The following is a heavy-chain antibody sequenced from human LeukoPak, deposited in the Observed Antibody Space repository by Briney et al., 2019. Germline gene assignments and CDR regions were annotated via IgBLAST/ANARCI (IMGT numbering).Heavy chain of an antibody. CDR1: GFTFSSYW. CDR2: ISTDGSTT. CDR3: VDYGEH. J-gene: IGHJ1*01. V-gene: IGHV3-74*01. Sequence: PGGSLRLSCAASGFTFSSYWMHWVRQAPGKGLVWVSRISTDGSTTTYADSVKGRFTISRDNSKNTLYLQMNSLRTEDTAVYYCVDYGEHWGQGILVTVSS. D-gene: IGHD4-17*01.